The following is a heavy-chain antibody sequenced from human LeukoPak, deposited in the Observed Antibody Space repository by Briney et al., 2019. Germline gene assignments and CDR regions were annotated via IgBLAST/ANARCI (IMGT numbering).Heavy chain of an antibody. CDR1: GYSFTGYY. V-gene: IGHV1-2*02. D-gene: IGHD3-22*01. CDR2: INPSSGGT. CDR3: ARAGVWDYSDSSGYHNAAFDI. Sequence: ASVKVSCKASGYSFTGYYIHWVRQAPGQGLAWMGWINPSSGGTNYAQKFQGRVTVTRDTSISTAYMDLSRLRSDDTTVYYCARAGVWDYSDSSGYHNAAFDIWGQGTMVTVSS. J-gene: IGHJ3*02.